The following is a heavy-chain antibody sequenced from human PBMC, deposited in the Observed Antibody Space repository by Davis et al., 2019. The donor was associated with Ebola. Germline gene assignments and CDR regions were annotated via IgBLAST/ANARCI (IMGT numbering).Heavy chain of an antibody. V-gene: IGHV5-51*01. CDR1: GYIFSNYW. CDR2: IYPDDFDT. CDR3: ALLPYRSSWNDGFDF. D-gene: IGHD6-13*01. Sequence: GESLKISCKGSGYIFSNYWIGWVRQMPGRDLQWLGIIYPDDFDTTYSPSFEGQIRISADRSITTAYLQWDTLKASDTAMYYCALLPYRSSWNDGFDFWGQGTVVTVSS. J-gene: IGHJ3*01.